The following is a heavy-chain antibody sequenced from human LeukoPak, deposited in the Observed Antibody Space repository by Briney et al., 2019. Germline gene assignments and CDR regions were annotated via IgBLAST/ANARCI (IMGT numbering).Heavy chain of an antibody. Sequence: PGGSLRLSCAAFGFTFSSYWMHWIRQPPGKGLEWVGSIFYSGSTYYNPSLKSRVTISVDTSKNQVSLKLSSVTAADTAVYYCARLGDWNRLHDYYFDYWGQGTLVTVSS. CDR3: ARLGDWNRLHDYYFDY. V-gene: IGHV4-39*07. CDR1: GFTFSSYW. J-gene: IGHJ4*02. D-gene: IGHD2-21*02. CDR2: IFYSGST.